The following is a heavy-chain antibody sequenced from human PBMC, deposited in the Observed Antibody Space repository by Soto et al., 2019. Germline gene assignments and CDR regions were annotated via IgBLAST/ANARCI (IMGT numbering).Heavy chain of an antibody. CDR1: GYTFSSFG. CDR3: ARAPPFDY. Sequence: QGQLVQSGPEVKKTGASVRVSCVASGYTFSSFGIAWVRQAPGQGPEWMGWVTGYNGNTKYAQKFQDRVTMTTDTSTNTAYMELRVLTSDDTAVYFCARAPPFDYWGQGTLITVSS. CDR2: VTGYNGNT. V-gene: IGHV1-18*04. J-gene: IGHJ4*02.